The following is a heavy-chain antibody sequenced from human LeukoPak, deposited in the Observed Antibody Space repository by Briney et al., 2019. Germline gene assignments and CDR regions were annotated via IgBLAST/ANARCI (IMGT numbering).Heavy chain of an antibody. V-gene: IGHV3-23*01. D-gene: IGHD3-9*01. CDR1: GFTFSSYG. CDR3: ARDPAGAYDILTGYSPNAFDI. J-gene: IGHJ3*02. Sequence: PGGTLRLSCAASGFTFSSYGVSWVRQAPGKGLEWVSGISGSGHRTYYADSVKGRFTISRDNSKNTLYLQMNSLRAEDTAVYYCARDPAGAYDILTGYSPNAFDIWGQGTMVTVSS. CDR2: ISGSGHRT.